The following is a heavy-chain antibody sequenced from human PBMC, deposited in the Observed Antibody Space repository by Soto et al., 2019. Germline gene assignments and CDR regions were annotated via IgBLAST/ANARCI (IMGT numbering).Heavy chain of an antibody. CDR3: AGASGGHSGWGHWSEP. Sequence: SETLSLTCTVSGYSISSGCYWSWIRQTPGKGLEWIVSISHSGTSFYNPSLISRVTISMDTSNNHFSLKLNSLTATDTAVYYCAGASGGHSGWGHWSEPWGQGTLVTVSS. J-gene: IGHJ5*02. V-gene: IGHV4-38-2*02. D-gene: IGHD2-21*02. CDR2: ISHSGTS. CDR1: GYSISSGCY.